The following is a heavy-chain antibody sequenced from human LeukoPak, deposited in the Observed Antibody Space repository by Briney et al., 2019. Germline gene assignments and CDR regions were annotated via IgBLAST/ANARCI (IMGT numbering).Heavy chain of an antibody. CDR1: GFTFSSYT. CDR2: ISGDERYT. V-gene: IGHV3-64D*06. CDR3: VRDSDNYLFDY. J-gene: IGHJ4*02. D-gene: IGHD4-11*01. Sequence: GGSLRLSCSVFGFTFSSYTMHWVRQTPGKGLEFISTISGDERYTNYADSVKGRFTISRDNSRDTLYLQMSSLRTDDTAVYYCVRDSDNYLFDYWGQGTLVTVSS.